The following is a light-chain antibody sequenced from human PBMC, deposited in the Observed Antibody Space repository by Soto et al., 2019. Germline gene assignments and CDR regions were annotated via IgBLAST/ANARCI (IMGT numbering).Light chain of an antibody. Sequence: DIQMTQSPSSLTASVGDSVIITCRASQSISDYLNWFQQRPGKAPNLLIFGASTLQSGVPSRFSGSGSGSDFTLTISSLQPEDFATYYCQQSYIIPYTFGQGTKLEIK. J-gene: IGKJ2*01. V-gene: IGKV1-39*01. CDR3: QQSYIIPYT. CDR1: QSISDY. CDR2: GAS.